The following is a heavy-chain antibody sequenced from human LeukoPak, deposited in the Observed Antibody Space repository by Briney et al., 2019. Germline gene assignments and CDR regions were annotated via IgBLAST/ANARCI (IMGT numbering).Heavy chain of an antibody. CDR1: GGTFISYA. V-gene: IGHV1-69*04. CDR2: IIPILGIA. D-gene: IGHD6-13*01. CDR3: ARDSIAAAGTTEYFQH. J-gene: IGHJ1*01. Sequence: SVKVSCKASGGTFISYAISWVRQAPGQGLEWMGRIIPILGIANYTQKFQGRVTITADKSTSTAYMELSSLRSEDTAVYYCARDSIAAAGTTEYFQHWGQGTLVTVSS.